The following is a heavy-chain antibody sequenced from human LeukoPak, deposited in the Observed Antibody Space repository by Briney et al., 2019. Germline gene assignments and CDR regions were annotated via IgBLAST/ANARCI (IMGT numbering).Heavy chain of an antibody. D-gene: IGHD3-10*01. Sequence: GGPLRLSCTGSGLTFSSYWMTWGRQAPGKGLEWVANIKPDGSEKAYVDSVKGRFTISRDNAKNSLYLQMNSLRAEDTAVYYCARDDYGWGSHPYWGQGTLVTVSS. V-gene: IGHV3-7*04. CDR3: ARDDYGWGSHPY. J-gene: IGHJ4*02. CDR1: GLTFSSYW. CDR2: IKPDGSEK.